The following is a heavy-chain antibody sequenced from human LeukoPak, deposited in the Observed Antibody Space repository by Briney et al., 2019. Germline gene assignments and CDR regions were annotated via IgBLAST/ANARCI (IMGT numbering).Heavy chain of an antibody. CDR1: GGSVSTIGYS. J-gene: IGHJ3*02. CDR3: ARDSYYDNSGEGAFDX. D-gene: IGHD3-22*01. Sequence: PSETLSLTCGVSGGSVSTIGYSWSWIRQPPGKGLEWIGYIYQSGSTSYNPSLQSRVTISIDKSKNQFSLKLSSVTAADTAVYYCARDSYYDNSGEGAFDXXXQGTLVTVSS. V-gene: IGHV4-30-2*01. CDR2: IYQSGST.